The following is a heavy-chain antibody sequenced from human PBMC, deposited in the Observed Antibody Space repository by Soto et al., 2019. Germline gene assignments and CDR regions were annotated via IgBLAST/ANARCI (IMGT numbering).Heavy chain of an antibody. D-gene: IGHD2-8*01. CDR1: GGTFSSYT. CDR3: ASFAGYCTNGVCPHDAFDI. J-gene: IGHJ3*02. V-gene: IGHV1-69*02. CDR2: IIPILGIA. Sequence: SVKVSCKASGGTFSSYTISWVRQAPGQGLEWMGRIIPILGIANYAQKFQGRVTITADKSTSTAYMELSSLRSEDTAVYYCASFAGYCTNGVCPHDAFDIWGQGTMVTVSS.